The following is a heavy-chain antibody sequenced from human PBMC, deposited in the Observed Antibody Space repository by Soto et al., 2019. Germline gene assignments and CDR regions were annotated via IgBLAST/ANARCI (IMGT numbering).Heavy chain of an antibody. V-gene: IGHV3-74*01. CDR3: ARLGVWSGAYYYMDV. Sequence: EMQVGESGGGLVQRGSSLRLSCVASGFTFGTSWMTWVRQAPGKGLEWVARINSDGSSARYADSVKGRFTISRDNAKNTFYLQMSSLRGDDTALYYCARLGVWSGAYYYMDVWGAGTMVTVSS. J-gene: IGHJ6*03. D-gene: IGHD3-3*01. CDR1: GFTFGTSW. CDR2: INSDGSSA.